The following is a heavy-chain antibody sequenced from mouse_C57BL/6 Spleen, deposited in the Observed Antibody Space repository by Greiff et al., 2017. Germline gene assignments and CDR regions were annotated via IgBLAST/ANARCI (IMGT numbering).Heavy chain of an antibody. V-gene: IGHV1-50*01. Sequence: VQLQQSGAELVKPGASVKLSCKASGYTFTSYWMQWVKQRPGQGLEWIGEIDPSDSYTNYNQKFKGKATLTVDTSSSTAYMQLSSLTSEDSAVYYCARSDTTVVDYWGQGTTLTVSS. J-gene: IGHJ2*01. CDR1: GYTFTSYW. D-gene: IGHD1-1*01. CDR2: IDPSDSYT. CDR3: ARSDTTVVDY.